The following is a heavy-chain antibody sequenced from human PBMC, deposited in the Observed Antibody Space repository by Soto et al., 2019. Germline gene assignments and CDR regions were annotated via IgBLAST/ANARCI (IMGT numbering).Heavy chain of an antibody. J-gene: IGHJ6*02. CDR3: ARARIPTGMDV. CDR2: IYSGGST. Sequence: EVQLVESGGGLVQPGGSLRLSCAAAGFTVSSNYMSWVRQAPGKGLEWVSVIYSGGSTYYADSVKGRFTISRDNSKNTLYLQMNSLRAEDTAVYYCARARIPTGMDVWGQGTTVTVSS. CDR1: GFTVSSNY. V-gene: IGHV3-66*01.